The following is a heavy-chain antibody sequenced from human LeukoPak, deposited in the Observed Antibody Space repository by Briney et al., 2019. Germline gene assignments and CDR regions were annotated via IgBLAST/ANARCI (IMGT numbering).Heavy chain of an antibody. CDR3: ARALGDYSLNWLDP. J-gene: IGHJ5*02. CDR2: IKQDGSNK. Sequence: PGGSLRLSCAASGFTFSSYWMSWVRQAPGKRLEWVSNIKQDGSNKYYVDSVKGRFTISRDNDTNSLYMRMYSLRAEDTGVYYCARALGDYSLNWLDPGGKGTLVTVPP. CDR1: GFTFSSYW. D-gene: IGHD4-17*01. V-gene: IGHV3-7*01.